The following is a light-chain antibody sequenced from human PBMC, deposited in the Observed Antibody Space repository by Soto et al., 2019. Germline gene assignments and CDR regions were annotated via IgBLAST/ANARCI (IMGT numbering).Light chain of an antibody. Sequence: DIQMTQSPSSLSASVGDRVTITCRASQGIGNYLGWYQQKPGKGPKRLVYAISSLHSGVPSRFSGSGSGTEFTLTISSLQPEDFATYYCLQYNDYPFTFGQGTKVDIK. CDR1: QGIGNY. CDR3: LQYNDYPFT. CDR2: AIS. J-gene: IGKJ3*01. V-gene: IGKV1-17*01.